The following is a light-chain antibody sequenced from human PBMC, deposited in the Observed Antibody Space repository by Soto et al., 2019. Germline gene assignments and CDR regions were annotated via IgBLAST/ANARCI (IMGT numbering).Light chain of an antibody. J-gene: IGLJ2*01. V-gene: IGLV1-40*01. Sequence: QSVLTQPPSGSGAPGQRVTISCTGSSSNIGGGYDVHWYQQLPGTAPKLLIYGNSNRHSGVPDRFSGSKSGTSASLAITWRQAEDEADYYCLSYDSSLSGAVFGGGSTLTVL. CDR2: GNS. CDR1: SSNIGGGYD. CDR3: LSYDSSLSGAV.